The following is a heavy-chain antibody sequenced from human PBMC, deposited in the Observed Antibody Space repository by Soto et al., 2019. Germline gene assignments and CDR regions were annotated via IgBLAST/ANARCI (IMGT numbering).Heavy chain of an antibody. CDR3: ARDPYYYDSSGYYYISLGGMDV. D-gene: IGHD3-22*01. J-gene: IGHJ6*02. V-gene: IGHV3-30-3*01. CDR2: ISYDGSNK. Sequence: GGSLRLSCAAAWFTCGGYAMHGVRQARGKGLEWVAVISYDGSNKYYADSVKGRFTISRDNSKNTLYLQMNSLRAEDTAVYYCARDPYYYDSSGYYYISLGGMDVWGQGT. CDR1: WFTCGGYA.